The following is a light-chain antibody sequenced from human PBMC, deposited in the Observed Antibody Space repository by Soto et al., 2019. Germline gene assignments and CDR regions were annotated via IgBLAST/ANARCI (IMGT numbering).Light chain of an antibody. CDR3: QHRWT. CDR2: KAS. V-gene: IGKV1-5*03. CDR1: QSISDW. J-gene: IGKJ1*01. Sequence: DIQITQSPSTLSASVGDRVTITCRASQSISDWLAWYQQKPGKAPKLLIYKASSLESGVPPRFSGSGSGTEFILTISSLQPDDFATYHCQHRWTFGQGTKVEIK.